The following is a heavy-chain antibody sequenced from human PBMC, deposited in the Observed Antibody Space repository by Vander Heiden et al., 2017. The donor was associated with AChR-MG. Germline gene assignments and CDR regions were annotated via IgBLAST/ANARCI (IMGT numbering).Heavy chain of an antibody. J-gene: IGHJ4*02. V-gene: IGHV1-69*04. CDR1: GGSFSTYA. Sequence: QVQLVQSGAEVKKPGSSVKVSCKASGGSFSTYAFNWVRQAPGQGLEWMGRIIPVLGIANYAQKFQGRVTITADKSTTTAYLELNSLISEDTAVYYCARGGSGLYYFDYWGQGTLVTVSS. CDR3: ARGGSGLYYFDY. CDR2: IIPVLGIA. D-gene: IGHD3-16*01.